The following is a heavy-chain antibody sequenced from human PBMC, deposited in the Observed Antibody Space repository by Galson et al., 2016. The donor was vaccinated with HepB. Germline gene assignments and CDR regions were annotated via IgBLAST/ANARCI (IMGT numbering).Heavy chain of an antibody. Sequence: SLRLSCAASGFTFSSYAMSWVRQAPGKGLEWVSAISGSGVITYYADSVKGRFTISRDNSKNTLYLQRNSLRAEDTAVYYCAKDQKRRLLSPITVAGTDYWGQGTLVTVSS. V-gene: IGHV3-23*01. J-gene: IGHJ4*02. CDR1: GFTFSSYA. CDR2: ISGSGVIT. CDR3: AKDQKRRLLSPITVAGTDY. D-gene: IGHD6-19*01.